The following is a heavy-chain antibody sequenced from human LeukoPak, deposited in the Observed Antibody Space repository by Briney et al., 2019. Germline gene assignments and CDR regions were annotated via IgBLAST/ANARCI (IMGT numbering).Heavy chain of an antibody. J-gene: IGHJ6*03. CDR3: AKRAYGDYGYYYYMDV. V-gene: IGHV1-8*01. CDR1: GYTFTSYD. Sequence: ASVKVSCKASGYTFTSYDINWVRQATGQGLEWMGWMNPNSGNTGYAQKFQGRVTMTRNTSTSTAYMELSSLRSEDTAVYYCAKRAYGDYGYYYYMDVWGKGTTVTVSS. CDR2: MNPNSGNT. D-gene: IGHD4-17*01.